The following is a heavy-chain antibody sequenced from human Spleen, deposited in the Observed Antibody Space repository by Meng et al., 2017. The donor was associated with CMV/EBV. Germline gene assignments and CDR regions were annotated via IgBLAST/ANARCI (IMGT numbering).Heavy chain of an antibody. J-gene: IGHJ5*02. CDR3: ARDRGFLTTNWFDP. CDR2: ISAYNGNT. D-gene: IGHD3-10*01. V-gene: IGHV1-18*01. CDR1: GYTFTSYG. Sequence: ASVKVSCKASGYTFTSYGISWVRQAPGQGLEWMGWISAYNGNTKYAQKFQGRVTMTTDTSTSTAYMELRSLRSDDTAVYYCARDRGFLTTNWFDPWGQGTLLTVSS.